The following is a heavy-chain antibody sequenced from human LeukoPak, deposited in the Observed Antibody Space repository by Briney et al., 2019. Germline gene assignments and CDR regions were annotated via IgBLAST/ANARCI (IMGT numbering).Heavy chain of an antibody. D-gene: IGHD3-10*01. V-gene: IGHV4-61*02. CDR3: AATGYGSGSYQYYYYYMDV. CDR2: IYTSGST. CDR1: GGSINSGSYY. Sequence: SETLSLTCTVSGGSINSGSYYWSWIRQPAGKGLEWIGRIYTSGSTNYNPSLKSRVTMSVDTSKNQFSLKLSSVTAADTAVYYCAATGYGSGSYQYYYYYMDVWGKGTTVTISS. J-gene: IGHJ6*03.